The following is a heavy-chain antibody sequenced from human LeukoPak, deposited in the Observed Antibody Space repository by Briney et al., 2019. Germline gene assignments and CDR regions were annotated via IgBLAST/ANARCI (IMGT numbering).Heavy chain of an antibody. CDR2: ISWDGGST. Sequence: GGSLRRSCSASGFTCDDYAMHWVRQAPGHGLVWVFLISWDGGSTYYADSVKGRFTISRDNSKNSLYLQMNSLRAEDTALYYCAAAGAAAGSEYFQHWGQGTLVTVSS. D-gene: IGHD6-13*01. J-gene: IGHJ1*01. V-gene: IGHV3-43D*03. CDR1: GFTCDDYA. CDR3: AAAGAAAGSEYFQH.